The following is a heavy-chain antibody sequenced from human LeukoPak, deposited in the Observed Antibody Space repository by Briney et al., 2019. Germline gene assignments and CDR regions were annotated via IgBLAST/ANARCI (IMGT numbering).Heavy chain of an antibody. Sequence: GGSLRLSCAASGFSFSSYAMHWVRQAPGKGLEYVSAVSHNGGTTYYANTVKGRFTISRDNSKNTLYIKMGSLRTEDRAVFYCAGQYCSSTSCTFDYWGQGTLVTVSS. J-gene: IGHJ4*02. CDR2: VSHNGGTT. CDR3: AGQYCSSTSCTFDY. V-gene: IGHV3-64*01. D-gene: IGHD2-2*01. CDR1: GFSFSSYA.